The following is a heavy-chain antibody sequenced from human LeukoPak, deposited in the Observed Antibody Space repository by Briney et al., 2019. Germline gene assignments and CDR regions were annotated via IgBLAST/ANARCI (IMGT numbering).Heavy chain of an antibody. V-gene: IGHV3-21*01. J-gene: IGHJ4*02. D-gene: IGHD6-13*01. CDR3: ARTIAAAGTPYDY. CDR2: ISSSSSYT. CDR1: GFTFSSYS. Sequence: AGGSLRLSCAASGFTFSSYSMNWVRQAPGKGLEWVSSISSSSSYTYYADSVKGRFTISRDNAKNSLYLQMNSLRAEDTAVYYCARTIAAAGTPYDYWGQGTLVTVSS.